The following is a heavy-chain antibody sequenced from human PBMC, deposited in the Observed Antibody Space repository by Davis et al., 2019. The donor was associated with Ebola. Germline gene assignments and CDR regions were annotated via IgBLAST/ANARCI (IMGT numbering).Heavy chain of an antibody. CDR1: GFTFSNAW. J-gene: IGHJ4*02. Sequence: GGSLRLSCAASGFTFSNAWMNWVRQAPGKGLEWVSPISSSSSYIYYADSVKGRFTISRDNSKNTLYLQMGSLRAEDMAVYYCARDQMKWELLGYIDYWGQGTLVTVSS. CDR2: ISSSSSYI. CDR3: ARDQMKWELLGYIDY. D-gene: IGHD1-26*01. V-gene: IGHV3-21*01.